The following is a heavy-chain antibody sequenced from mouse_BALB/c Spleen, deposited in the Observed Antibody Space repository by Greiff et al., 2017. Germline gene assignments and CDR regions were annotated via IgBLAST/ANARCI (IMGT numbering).Heavy chain of an antibody. V-gene: IGHV5-6-5*01. J-gene: IGHJ4*01. CDR2: ISSGGST. Sequence: EEMLVESGGGLVKPGGSLKLSCAASGFTFSSYAMSWVRQTPEKRLEWVASISSGGSTYYPDSVKGRFTISRDNARNILYLQMSSLRSEDTAMYYCARFFTTALYYAMDYWGQGTSVTVSS. CDR1: GFTFSSYA. CDR3: ARFFTTALYYAMDY. D-gene: IGHD1-1*01.